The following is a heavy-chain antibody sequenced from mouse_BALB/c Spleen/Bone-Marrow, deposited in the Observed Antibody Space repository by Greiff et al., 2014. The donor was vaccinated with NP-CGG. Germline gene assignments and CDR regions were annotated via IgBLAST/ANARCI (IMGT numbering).Heavy chain of an antibody. CDR3: ARQTYYDYDGYFDY. CDR2: ISSGGSYT. V-gene: IGHV5-6*01. J-gene: IGHJ2*01. CDR1: GFTFSSYG. D-gene: IGHD2-4*01. Sequence: VQLKESGGDLVKPGGSLKLSCAASGFTFSSYGMSWVRQTPDKRLEWVATISSGGSYTYYPDSVKGLFTISRDNAKNTLYLQMSSLKSEDTAMYYCARQTYYDYDGYFDYWGQGTTLTVSS.